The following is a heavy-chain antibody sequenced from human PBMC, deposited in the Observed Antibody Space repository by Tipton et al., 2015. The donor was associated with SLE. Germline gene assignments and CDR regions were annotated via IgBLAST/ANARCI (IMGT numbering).Heavy chain of an antibody. Sequence: LRLSCTVSGGSISSSTYYWGWIRQPPGKGLECIGSIYYRGSTYYNPSLKSRVTISVDTSKNQFSLKLSSVTAADTAVYYCARLLAVIDPWGQGTLVTVSS. V-gene: IGHV4-39*01. CDR2: IYYRGST. CDR1: GGSISSSTYY. J-gene: IGHJ5*02. CDR3: ARLLAVIDP.